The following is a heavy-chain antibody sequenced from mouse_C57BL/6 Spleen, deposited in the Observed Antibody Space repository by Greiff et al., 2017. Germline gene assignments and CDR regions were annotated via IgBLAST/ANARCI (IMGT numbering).Heavy chain of an antibody. J-gene: IGHJ2*01. V-gene: IGHV1-54*01. CDR1: GYAFTNYL. D-gene: IGHD1-1*01. CDR3: ARSYYYGSSPYYFDY. CDR2: INPGSGGT. Sequence: QVQLQQSGAELVRPGTSVKVSCKASGYAFTNYLIAWVKQRPGQGLEWIGVINPGSGGTNYNEKFKGKATLTADKSSSTAYMQLSSLTSEDSAVYFCARSYYYGSSPYYFDYWGQGTTLTVSS.